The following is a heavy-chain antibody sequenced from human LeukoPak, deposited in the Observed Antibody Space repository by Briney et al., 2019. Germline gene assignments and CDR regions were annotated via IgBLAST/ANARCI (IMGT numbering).Heavy chain of an antibody. CDR2: INHSRST. Sequence: PSETLSLTCAVYGGSFSGYYWVWIRQPPGKGLEWIGEINHSRSTNYNPSLKSRVTISVDTSKNQFSLKLSSVTAADTAVYYCARRQLDYWGQGTLVTVSS. D-gene: IGHD6-6*01. CDR3: ARRQLDY. J-gene: IGHJ4*02. CDR1: GGSFSGYY. V-gene: IGHV4-34*01.